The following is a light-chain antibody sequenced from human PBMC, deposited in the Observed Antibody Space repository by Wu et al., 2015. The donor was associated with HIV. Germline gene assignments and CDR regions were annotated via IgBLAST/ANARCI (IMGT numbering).Light chain of an antibody. J-gene: IGKJ5*01. V-gene: IGKV1-33*01. CDR2: DAF. CDR1: QHINNQ. Sequence: DIQLTQSPSSLSASVGDRVTITCQASQHINNQLNWYHHKPGKVPKLLIFDAFNLQPGVPSRFSGSGSGTDFTFTISSLQPEDVGTYYCQRYATFGPGTRLDMK. CDR3: QRYAT.